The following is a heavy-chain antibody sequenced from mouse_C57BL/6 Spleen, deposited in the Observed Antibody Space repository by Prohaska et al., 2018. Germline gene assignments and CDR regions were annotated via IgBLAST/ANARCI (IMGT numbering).Heavy chain of an antibody. Sequence: QVQLQQSGPELVKPGASVKISCKASGYAFSSSWMNWVKQRPGKGLEWIGRIYPGDGDTNYNGKFKGKATLTADKSSSTAYMQLSSLTSEDSAVYFCARLGGNYFDYWGQGTTLTVSS. J-gene: IGHJ2*01. CDR1: GYAFSSSW. V-gene: IGHV1-82*01. CDR3: ARLGGNYFDY. CDR2: IYPGDGDT.